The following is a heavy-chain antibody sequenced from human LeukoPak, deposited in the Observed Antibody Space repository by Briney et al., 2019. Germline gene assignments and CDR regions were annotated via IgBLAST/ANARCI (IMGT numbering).Heavy chain of an antibody. J-gene: IGHJ4*02. Sequence: SETLSLTCTVSGYSISSGYYWGWIRQPPGKGLEWIGSIYHSGRTFYNPSLKSRVTISVDTSKNQFSLKLTSVTAADTAVYYCARDLLGDYWGQGTLVTVSS. CDR3: ARDLLGDY. V-gene: IGHV4-38-2*02. CDR2: IYHSGRT. CDR1: GYSISSGYY.